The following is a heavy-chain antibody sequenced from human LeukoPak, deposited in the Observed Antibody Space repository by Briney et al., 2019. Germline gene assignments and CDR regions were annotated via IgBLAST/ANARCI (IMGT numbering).Heavy chain of an antibody. CDR3: ARDDTMNYYDSSGPQGAFDI. Sequence: GGSLRLSCAASGFTFDDYGMSWVSQAPGKGLEWVSGINWNGGSTGYADSVKGRFTISRDNSKNTLYLQMNSLRAEDTAVYYCARDDTMNYYDSSGPQGAFDIWGQGTMVTVSS. CDR1: GFTFDDYG. J-gene: IGHJ3*02. D-gene: IGHD3-22*01. V-gene: IGHV3-20*04. CDR2: INWNGGST.